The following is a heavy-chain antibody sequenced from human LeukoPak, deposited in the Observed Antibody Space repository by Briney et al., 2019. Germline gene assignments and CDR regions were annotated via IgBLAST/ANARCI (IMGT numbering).Heavy chain of an antibody. D-gene: IGHD3-9*01. Sequence: PSETLSLTCTVSGGSISSSSYYWGWIRQPPGKGLEWIGSIYYSGSTYYNPSLKSRVTISVDTSKNQFSLKLSSVTAADTAVYYCARHAQRSLTCYLYWGQGTLVTVSS. V-gene: IGHV4-39*01. CDR1: GGSISSSSYY. J-gene: IGHJ4*02. CDR3: ARHAQRSLTCYLY. CDR2: IYYSGST.